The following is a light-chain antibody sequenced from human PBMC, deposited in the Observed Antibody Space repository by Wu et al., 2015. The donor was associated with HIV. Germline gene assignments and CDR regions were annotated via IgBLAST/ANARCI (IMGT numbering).Light chain of an antibody. J-gene: IGKJ2*03. Sequence: EIVLTQSPATLSLSPGERVTLSCRASQWISSSYLAWYQHKPGQSPRLLIYGAFSRPTGIPARFSGSGSETEFTLTISSLQSEDFAVYFCQQYDNWPPQYSFGQGTKLEIK. CDR1: QWISSSY. CDR2: GAF. V-gene: IGKV3-15*01. CDR3: QQYDNWPPQYS.